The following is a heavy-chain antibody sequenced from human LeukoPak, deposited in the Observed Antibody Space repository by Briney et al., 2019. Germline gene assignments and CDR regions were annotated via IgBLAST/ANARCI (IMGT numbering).Heavy chain of an antibody. CDR2: ISSSSSYI. D-gene: IGHD4-17*01. V-gene: IGHV3-21*01. CDR1: GFTFSSYS. CDR3: GRAGGSGDYRVDC. J-gene: IGHJ4*02. Sequence: GGSLRLSCAASGFTFSSYSMNWVRQAPGKGLEWVSSISSSSSYIYYADSVKGRFTISRDNAKNSLYLQMNSLRAEDTAVYYCGRAGGSGDYRVDCWGQGTLVTVSS.